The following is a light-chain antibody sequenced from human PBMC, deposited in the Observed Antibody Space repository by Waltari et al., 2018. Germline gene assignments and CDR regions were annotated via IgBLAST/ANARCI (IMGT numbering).Light chain of an antibody. CDR2: GSS. V-gene: IGKV1-6*01. J-gene: IGKJ1*01. CDR3: LQDYTYPRT. Sequence: AIQMTQSPSSLSVSVGDRVTITCRARQDIRNELGWYQQKPGQAPKLLIYGSSSLQSGVPSRFSGSGSGTDFTLTISSLQPEDCATYYCLQDYTYPRTFGRGTRVEI. CDR1: QDIRNE.